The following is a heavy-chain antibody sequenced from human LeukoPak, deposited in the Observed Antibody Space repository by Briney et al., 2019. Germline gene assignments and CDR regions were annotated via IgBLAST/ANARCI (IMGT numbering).Heavy chain of an antibody. J-gene: IGHJ6*02. D-gene: IGHD3-3*01. V-gene: IGHV4-34*01. CDR3: ARDYGTIFGVVTNYYYGMDV. CDR2: INHSGST. CDR1: GGSFSGYY. Sequence: SETLSLTCAVYGGSFSGYYWSWIRQPPGKGLEWIGEINHSGSTNYNPSLKSRVTISLDTSKNQFSLRLSSVTAADTAVYYCARDYGTIFGVVTNYYYGMDVWGQGTTVTVSS.